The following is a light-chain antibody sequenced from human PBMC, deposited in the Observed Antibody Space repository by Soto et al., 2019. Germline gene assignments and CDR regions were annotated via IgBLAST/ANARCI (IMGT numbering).Light chain of an antibody. CDR2: LEGSGSY. CDR3: ETWDSNTRV. J-gene: IGLJ3*02. Sequence: QPVLTQSSSASASLRSSVKLTCTLSSGHSSYIIAWHQQQPGKAPRYLMKLEGSGSYNKGSGVPDRFSGSSSGADRYLTISNLQFEDEGDYYCETWDSNTRVFGGGTKLTVL. CDR1: SGHSSYI. V-gene: IGLV4-60*02.